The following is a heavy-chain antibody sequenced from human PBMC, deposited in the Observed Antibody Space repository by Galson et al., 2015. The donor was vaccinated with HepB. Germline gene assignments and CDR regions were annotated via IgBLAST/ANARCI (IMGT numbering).Heavy chain of an antibody. D-gene: IGHD2-15*01. CDR2: IRHSGRS. Sequence: ETLSLTCTVYGGSFSGYYWNWIRQPPGKGLEWIGEIRHSGRSSHNPSLKSRVTISVDTSKKKFSLKVSSVTAADTATYYCARGNHCSSSSCHSYFEYGLDVWGLGTTVTVSS. J-gene: IGHJ6*02. CDR3: ARGNHCSSSSCHSYFEYGLDV. V-gene: IGHV4-34*01. CDR1: GGSFSGYY.